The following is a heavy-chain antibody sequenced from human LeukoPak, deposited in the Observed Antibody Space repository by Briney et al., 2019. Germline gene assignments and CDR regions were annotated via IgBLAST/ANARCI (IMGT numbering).Heavy chain of an antibody. V-gene: IGHV4-34*01. CDR1: GGSFSGYY. J-gene: IGHJ6*03. CDR3: ARLRVRGHYMDV. CDR2: INHSGST. Sequence: SETLSLTCAVYGGSFSGYYWSWIRQPPGKGLEWIGEINHSGSTNYNPSLKSRVTISVDTSKNQFSLKLGSVTAADTAVYYCARLRVRGHYMDVWGKGTTVTISS. D-gene: IGHD3-10*01.